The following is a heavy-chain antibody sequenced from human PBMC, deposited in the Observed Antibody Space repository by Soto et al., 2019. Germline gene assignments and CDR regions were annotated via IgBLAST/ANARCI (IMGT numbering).Heavy chain of an antibody. Sequence: QITLKESGPTLVKPTQTLTLTCSVSGFSLSTPGVGVGWIRQPPGKALEWLALIFWDDDKRYSASLKGRLTINKDDSTNHVVLTMTNMGPVDTGTYFGARRPVPVTSTPSNWFDPWGQGTLVIVSS. CDR1: GFSLSTPGVG. CDR2: IFWDDDK. J-gene: IGHJ5*02. CDR3: ARRPVPVTSTPSNWFDP. V-gene: IGHV2-5*02.